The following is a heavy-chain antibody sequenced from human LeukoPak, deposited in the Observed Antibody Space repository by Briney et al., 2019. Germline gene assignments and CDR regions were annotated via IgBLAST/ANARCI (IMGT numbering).Heavy chain of an antibody. CDR2: IYTSGST. Sequence: SETLSLTCAASGGSITSYNWSWVRQAAGKGLEWIGRIYTSGSTNYNASLKSRVSMSVGTSKNQFSLKLSSVTAADTAVFYCARENSGSYREFDYWGQGTLVTVSS. CDR3: ARENSGSYREFDY. CDR1: GGSITSYN. V-gene: IGHV4-4*07. D-gene: IGHD1-26*01. J-gene: IGHJ4*02.